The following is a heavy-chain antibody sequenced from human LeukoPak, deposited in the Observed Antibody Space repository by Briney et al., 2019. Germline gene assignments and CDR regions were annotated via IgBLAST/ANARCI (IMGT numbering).Heavy chain of an antibody. J-gene: IGHJ4*02. V-gene: IGHV3-9*01. CDR1: GFTFDDYA. D-gene: IGHD3-22*01. CDR3: VKDYDSSGYYPSY. Sequence: GGSLRLSCEASGFTFDDYAMHWVRHAPGKGLEWVSGISWNSGSIGYAGSVKGRFTISRDSAKNSLYLQMNSLRAEDTALYYCVKDYDSSGYYPSYWGQGTLVTVSS. CDR2: ISWNSGSI.